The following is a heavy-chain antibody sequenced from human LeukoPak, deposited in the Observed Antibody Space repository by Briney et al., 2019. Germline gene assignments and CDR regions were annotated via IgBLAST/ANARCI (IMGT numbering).Heavy chain of an antibody. D-gene: IGHD5-12*01. CDR2: IYYSGNT. J-gene: IGHJ5*02. CDR3: ARHATPRQEYSDYENWFDP. Sequence: SETLSLTCTVSGGSMSSSNYYWGWIRQPPGKGLEWIGYIYYSGNTNYNPSLKSRVTISLDTSKKQFSLKLTSVTAADTAVYFCARHATPRQEYSDYENWFDPWGQGTLVTVSS. CDR1: GGSMSSSNYY. V-gene: IGHV4-61*05.